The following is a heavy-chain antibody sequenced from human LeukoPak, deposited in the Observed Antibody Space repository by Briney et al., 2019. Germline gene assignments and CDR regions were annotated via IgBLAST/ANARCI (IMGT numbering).Heavy chain of an antibody. Sequence: GRSLRLSCAASGFTFDDYAMHWVRQAPGKGLEWVSGISWNSGSIGYADSVKGRFTISRDNAKNSLYLQMNSLRAEDTAVYYCARDPVGATSLYYFDYWGQGTLVTVSS. CDR2: ISWNSGSI. J-gene: IGHJ4*02. D-gene: IGHD1-26*01. CDR1: GFTFDDYA. V-gene: IGHV3-9*01. CDR3: ARDPVGATSLYYFDY.